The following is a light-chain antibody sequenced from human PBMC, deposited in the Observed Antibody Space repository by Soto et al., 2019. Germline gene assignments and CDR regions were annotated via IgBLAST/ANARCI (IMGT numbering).Light chain of an antibody. V-gene: IGKV1-33*01. CDR3: QQYGNLPLT. CDR1: EDITTY. Sequence: DIYMAQSPSSLSASVGDRVTINCQASEDITTYLNWYKQKPGKAPKLLIYDASSVETGVPLRFTGGGSGTNLTFTISGLQPEDIASYYCQQYGNLPLTFGQGTMVEFK. CDR2: DAS. J-gene: IGKJ2*01.